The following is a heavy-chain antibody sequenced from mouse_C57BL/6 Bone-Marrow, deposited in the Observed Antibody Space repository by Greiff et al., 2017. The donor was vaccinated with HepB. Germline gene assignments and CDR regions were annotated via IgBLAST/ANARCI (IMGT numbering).Heavy chain of an antibody. CDR2: IYPRSGNT. CDR1: GYTFTSYG. D-gene: IGHD1-1*01. CDR3: ARKEGYGSSLTWFAY. V-gene: IGHV1-81*01. Sequence: QVHVKQSGAELARPGASVKLSCKASGYTFTSYGISWVKQRTGQGLEWIGEIYPRSGNTYYNEKFKGKATLTADKSSSTAYMELRSLTSEDSAVYFCARKEGYGSSLTWFAYWGQGTLVTVSA. J-gene: IGHJ3*01.